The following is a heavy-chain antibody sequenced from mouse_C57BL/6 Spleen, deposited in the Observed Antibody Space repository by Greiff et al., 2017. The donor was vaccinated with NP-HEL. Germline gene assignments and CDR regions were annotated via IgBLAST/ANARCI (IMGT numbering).Heavy chain of an antibody. V-gene: IGHV5-16*01. CDR1: GFTFSDYY. CDR3: ARGGITTVVYWYFDV. D-gene: IGHD1-1*01. J-gene: IGHJ1*03. CDR2: INYDGSST. Sequence: EVKLVDSEGGLVQPGSSMKLSCTASGFTFSDYYMAWVRQVPEKGLEWVANINYDGSSTYYLDSLKSRFIISRDNAKNILYLQMSSLKSEDTATYYCARGGITTVVYWYFDVWGTVTTVTVSS.